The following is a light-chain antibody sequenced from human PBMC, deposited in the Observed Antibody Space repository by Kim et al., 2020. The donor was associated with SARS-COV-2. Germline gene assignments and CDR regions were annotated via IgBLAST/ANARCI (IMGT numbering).Light chain of an antibody. Sequence: EIVLTQSPGTLSLSPGERATLSCSASQSVSSSYLAWYQQKPGQAPRLLIYGASSRATGIPDRFSGSGSRTDFTLTISRLEPEDFAVYYCQQYSSTPPYTFGQGTKLEI. J-gene: IGKJ2*01. V-gene: IGKV3-20*01. CDR2: GAS. CDR3: QQYSSTPPYT. CDR1: QSVSSSY.